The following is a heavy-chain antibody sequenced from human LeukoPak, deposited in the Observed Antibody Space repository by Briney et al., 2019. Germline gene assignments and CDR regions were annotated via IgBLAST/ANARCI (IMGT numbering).Heavy chain of an antibody. CDR3: ARDAIGDSSSSDY. D-gene: IGHD6-6*01. Sequence: PGGSLRLSCAASGLTVSSNYMSWVRQAPGKGLEWVSVIYSGGSTYYADSVKGRFTISRDNSKNTLYLQMNSLRAEDTAVYYCARDAIGDSSSSDYWGQGTLVTVPS. CDR1: GLTVSSNY. V-gene: IGHV3-66*01. CDR2: IYSGGST. J-gene: IGHJ4*02.